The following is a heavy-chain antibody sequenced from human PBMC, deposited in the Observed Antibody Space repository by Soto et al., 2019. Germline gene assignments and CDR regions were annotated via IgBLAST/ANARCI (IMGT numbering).Heavy chain of an antibody. CDR2: INPSGGST. Sequence: QVQLVQSGAEVKKPGASVKVSCKASGYTFTSYYMHWVRQAPGQGLEWMGIINPSGGSTSYAQKLQGGVTMTRDTSTSTGYMELSSLRSEDTAVYYCAGIAAAGTSSYWGQGTLVTVSS. CDR1: GYTFTSYY. V-gene: IGHV1-46*04. J-gene: IGHJ4*02. CDR3: AGIAAAGTSSY. D-gene: IGHD6-13*01.